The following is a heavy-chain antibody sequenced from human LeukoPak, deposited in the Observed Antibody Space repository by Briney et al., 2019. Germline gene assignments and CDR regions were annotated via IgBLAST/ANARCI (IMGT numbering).Heavy chain of an antibody. D-gene: IGHD2-2*01. V-gene: IGHV3-30-3*01. J-gene: IGHJ4*02. CDR1: GFTFTTYA. CDR3: AKDGVVVVPAAYPDY. CDR2: ISYDGSNK. Sequence: GRSLRLSCAASGFTFTTYALFWVRQAPGMGLEWVATISYDGSNKWYADSVKGRFTISRDNAKNSLYLQMNSLRAEDTAVYYCAKDGVVVVPAAYPDYWGQGTLVTVSS.